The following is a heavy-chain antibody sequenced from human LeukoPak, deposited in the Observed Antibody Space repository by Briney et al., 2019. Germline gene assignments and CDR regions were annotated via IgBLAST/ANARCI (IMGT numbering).Heavy chain of an antibody. J-gene: IGHJ4*02. D-gene: IGHD5-12*01. CDR2: INQDGSET. Sequence: GGSLRLSCAASGFTLSSYWMNWVRQAPGKGLEWVANINQDGSETYYVDSVKGRFTISRDNAKNSLYLQMNSLRAEDTAVYYCARKRGDYWGRGTLVTVSS. CDR1: GFTLSSYW. V-gene: IGHV3-7*01. CDR3: ARKRGDY.